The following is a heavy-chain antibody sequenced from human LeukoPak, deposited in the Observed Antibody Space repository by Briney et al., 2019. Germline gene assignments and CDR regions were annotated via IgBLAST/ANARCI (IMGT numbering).Heavy chain of an antibody. Sequence: PGGSLRLSCAASGFSFSSYSINWVRQAPGKGLEWLLYISSSGRAIYYADSVKGRFTISRDNVKNSVFLQMNSLRAEDTAVYYCARCQSEVTLWGCYFYNMDVWGKGTSVTVSS. J-gene: IGHJ6*03. CDR1: GFSFSSYS. D-gene: IGHD2-21*01. V-gene: IGHV3-48*01. CDR2: ISSSGRAI. CDR3: ARCQSEVTLWGCYFYNMDV.